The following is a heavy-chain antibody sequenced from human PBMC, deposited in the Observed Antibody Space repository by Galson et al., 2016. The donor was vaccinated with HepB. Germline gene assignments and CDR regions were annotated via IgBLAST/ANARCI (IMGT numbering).Heavy chain of an antibody. CDR2: ISGSGYII. CDR3: AREGAYSGNDFGGGFDF. Sequence: LRLSCAASGFTFNSHKMQWVRQAPGKGLEWLSDISGSGYIIQYADSVKGRFTTSRDNAKNSLFLQLNSLRDEDTAGYYCAREGAYSGNDFGGGFDFWGQGTLVTVSS. D-gene: IGHD5-12*01. V-gene: IGHV3-48*02. J-gene: IGHJ4*02. CDR1: GFTFNSHK.